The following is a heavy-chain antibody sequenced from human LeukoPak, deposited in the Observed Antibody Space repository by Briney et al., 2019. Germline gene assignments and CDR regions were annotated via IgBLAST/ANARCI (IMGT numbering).Heavy chain of an antibody. CDR2: ISGSGGST. V-gene: IGHV3-23*01. J-gene: IGHJ4*02. Sequence: GGSLRLSCAASGFTFSSYAMSWVRQAPGKGLEWVSAISGSGGSTYYADSVKGRFTISRDNSKNTLYLQMNSPRAEDTAVYYCAKEMSDTYYYDSSGYSVEDYWGQGTLVTVSS. CDR1: GFTFSSYA. CDR3: AKEMSDTYYYDSSGYSVEDY. D-gene: IGHD3-22*01.